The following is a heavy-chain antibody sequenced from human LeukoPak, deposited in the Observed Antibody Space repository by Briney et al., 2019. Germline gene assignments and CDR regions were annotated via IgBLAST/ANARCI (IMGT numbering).Heavy chain of an antibody. J-gene: IGHJ4*02. V-gene: IGHV3-23*01. Sequence: GGSLRLSCTACGFTFSSYAMSWGRQAPGKGLEWVSGISGGATTYYADSVKGRFTISRDNSKNTLYLQMNSLRTEDTAVYYCAKATGYSNTLYVQWGQGTLVTVSS. CDR2: ISGGATT. CDR3: AKATGYSNTLYVQ. CDR1: GFTFSSYA. D-gene: IGHD6-13*01.